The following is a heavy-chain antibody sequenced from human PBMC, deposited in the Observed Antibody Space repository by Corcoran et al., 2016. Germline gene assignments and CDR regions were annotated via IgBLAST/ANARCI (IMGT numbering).Heavy chain of an antibody. Sequence: QVTLKESGPVLVKPTETLTLTCTVSGFSLSNARMGVSWIRQPPGKALEWLAHIFSNDEKSYSTTLKSRLTITKDTSKRQVVLTMTNMDPVDTATYYCARISRFGSYSTFDYWGQGTLVTVSS. D-gene: IGHD1-26*01. CDR3: ARISRFGSYSTFDY. V-gene: IGHV2-26*01. CDR2: IFSNDEK. J-gene: IGHJ4*02. CDR1: GFSLSNARMG.